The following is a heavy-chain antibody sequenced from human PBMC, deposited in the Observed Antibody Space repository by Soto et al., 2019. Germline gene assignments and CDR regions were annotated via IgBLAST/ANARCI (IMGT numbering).Heavy chain of an antibody. Sequence: QVQLVESGGGVVQPGRSLRLSCAASGFTFSNYGMHWVRQAPGKGLEWVAVILNDGSNRYHADSVKDRFTITRDNSKNMRYLQMNSLRAEDTDVYYCARDDEYSGNGMDVWGQGTTVTVS. V-gene: IGHV3-33*01. CDR1: GFTFSNYG. CDR2: ILNDGSNR. D-gene: IGHD3-10*01. CDR3: ARDDEYSGNGMDV. J-gene: IGHJ6*02.